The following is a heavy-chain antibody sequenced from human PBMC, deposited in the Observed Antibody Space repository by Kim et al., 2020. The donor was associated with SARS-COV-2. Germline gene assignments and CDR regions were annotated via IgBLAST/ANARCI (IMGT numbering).Heavy chain of an antibody. CDR1: GYTLTELS. CDR2: FDPEDGET. Sequence: ASVKVSCKVSGYTLTELSIHWVRQAPGKGLEWMGGFDPEDGETIYAQKFQGRVTMTEDTSTDTAYMELSSLRSEDTAVYDSATAPSAYYASSGGGYYYYYSMDVWGQGTTVTVSS. CDR3: ATAPSAYYASSGGGYYYYYSMDV. D-gene: IGHD3-22*01. J-gene: IGHJ6*02. V-gene: IGHV1-24*01.